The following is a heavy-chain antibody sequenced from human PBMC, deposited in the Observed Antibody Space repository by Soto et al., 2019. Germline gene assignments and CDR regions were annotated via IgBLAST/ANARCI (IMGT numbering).Heavy chain of an antibody. D-gene: IGHD4-17*01. Sequence: EVQLVESGGGLVRPGGSLRLSCAASGFTLSSHWMHWVRQVAGQGLVWVARINTDGSSKRYADSVKGRFTIFRDNAKNTLYLQMNPLRAEDKAGDDCAREDGDYANNYYGMDVWGQGTTGTVSS. CDR1: GFTLSSHW. J-gene: IGHJ6*02. CDR2: INTDGSSK. V-gene: IGHV3-74*01. CDR3: AREDGDYANNYYGMDV.